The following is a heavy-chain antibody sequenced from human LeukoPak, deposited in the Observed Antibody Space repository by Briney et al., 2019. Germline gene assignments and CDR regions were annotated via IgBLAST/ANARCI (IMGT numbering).Heavy chain of an antibody. D-gene: IGHD1-26*01. Sequence: GGSLRLSCAASGFTFSSYGMHWVRQAPGKGLEWVAVISYDGSNKYYADSVKGRFTISRDNSKNTLYLQMNSLRAEDTAVYYCAKEGVSGSYFVYWGQGTLVTVSS. V-gene: IGHV3-30*18. CDR3: AKEGVSGSYFVY. CDR2: ISYDGSNK. CDR1: GFTFSSYG. J-gene: IGHJ4*02.